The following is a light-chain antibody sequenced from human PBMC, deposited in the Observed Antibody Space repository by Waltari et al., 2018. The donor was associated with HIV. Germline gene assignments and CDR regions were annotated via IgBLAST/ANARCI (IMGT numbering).Light chain of an antibody. CDR1: NIGSKS. V-gene: IGLV3-21*02. CDR2: DDS. Sequence: TTRGGNNIGSKSVHWYQQKPGQATVVVVFDDSNQPSGIPERFSVSNTANTTTLTISTVEAGDEADYYCQVWDSRREWVFGGGTKLTVL. J-gene: IGLJ3*02. CDR3: QVWDSRREWV.